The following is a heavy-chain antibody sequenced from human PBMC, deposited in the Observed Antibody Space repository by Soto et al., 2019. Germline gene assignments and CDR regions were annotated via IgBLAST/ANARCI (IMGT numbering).Heavy chain of an antibody. CDR1: GFSLSRYW. D-gene: IGHD3-16*02. Sequence: VQLVESGGGLVQPGGSLRLSCEASGFSLSRYWMTWVRQAPGKGLEWVANIKQDGSERYYVVSVEGRFTISRDNAKNSLFLQMNNLRVEDTAVYYCARDNGGDNVWGQGTLVTVSA. J-gene: IGHJ4*02. CDR2: IKQDGSER. V-gene: IGHV3-7*01. CDR3: ARDNGGDNV.